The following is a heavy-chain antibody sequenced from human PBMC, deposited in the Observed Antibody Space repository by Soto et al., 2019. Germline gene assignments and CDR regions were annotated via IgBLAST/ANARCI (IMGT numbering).Heavy chain of an antibody. CDR1: GYSFTIYW. Sequence: GESLKHSCKGSGYSFTIYWIGWVRQMPGKGLEWMGIIYPGDSDTRYSPSFQGQVTISADKSISTAYLQWSSLKASDTAMYYCARPLRRGYYYYGMDVWGQGTTVTVSS. CDR2: IYPGDSDT. J-gene: IGHJ6*02. V-gene: IGHV5-51*01. CDR3: ARPLRRGYYYYGMDV.